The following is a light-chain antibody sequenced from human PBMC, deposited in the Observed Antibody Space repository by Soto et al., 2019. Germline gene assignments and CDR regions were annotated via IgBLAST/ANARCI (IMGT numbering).Light chain of an antibody. CDR3: QQYYGTPFT. V-gene: IGKV4-1*01. J-gene: IGKJ2*01. Sequence: DIVMTQSPDSLAVSLGDRATINCKSSQSLLYSSYKNNYLAWYQQKAGQPPKLLIYWASARESGVPDRFRGSGSGTDFTLTISSLQPEDAAVYFCQQYYGTPFTFGQGTKLEI. CDR1: QSLLYSSYKNNY. CDR2: WAS.